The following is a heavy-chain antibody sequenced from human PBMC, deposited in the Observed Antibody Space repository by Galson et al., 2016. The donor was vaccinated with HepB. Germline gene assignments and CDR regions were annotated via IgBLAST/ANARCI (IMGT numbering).Heavy chain of an antibody. D-gene: IGHD6-19*01. CDR3: ARDWLVAVFDY. CDR2: ISAYNGNT. J-gene: IGHJ4*02. V-gene: IGHV1-18*01. Sequence: SVKVSCKASGYTFASYGISWVRQAPGQGLEWMGWISAYNGNTNYAQKLQGRVTMTTDTSTSTAYMEFRSLRSDDTAVYYCARDWLVAVFDYWGQGTLVTVSS. CDR1: GYTFASYG.